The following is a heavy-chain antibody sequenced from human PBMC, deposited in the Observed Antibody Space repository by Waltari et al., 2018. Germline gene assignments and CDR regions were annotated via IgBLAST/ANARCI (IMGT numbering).Heavy chain of an antibody. V-gene: IGHV3-30-3*01. CDR1: GFTFSSYA. D-gene: IGHD5-12*01. CDR3: ARDGGEMATMNYYYYYMDV. J-gene: IGHJ6*03. CDR2: ISYDGSNK. Sequence: QVQLVESGGGVVQPGRSLRLSCAASGFTFSSYAMHWVRQAPGKGLEWVAVISYDGSNKYYADSVKGRFTISRDNSKNTLYLQMNSLRAEDTAVYYCARDGGEMATMNYYYYYMDVWGKGTTVTISS.